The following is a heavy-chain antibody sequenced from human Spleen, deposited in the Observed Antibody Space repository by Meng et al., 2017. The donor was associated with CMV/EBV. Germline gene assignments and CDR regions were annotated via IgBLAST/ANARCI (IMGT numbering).Heavy chain of an antibody. CDR1: GFTFSSYG. J-gene: IGHJ6*02. CDR3: ARDRRLELPSYYYYYGMDV. V-gene: IGHV3-30*02. CDR2: IRYDGSNK. Sequence: GESLKISCAASGFTFSSYGMHWVRQAPGKGLEWVAFIRYDGSNKYYADSVKGRFTISRDNSKNTLYLQMNSLRAEDTAVYYCARDRRLELPSYYYYYGMDVWGQGTTVTVSS. D-gene: IGHD1-7*01.